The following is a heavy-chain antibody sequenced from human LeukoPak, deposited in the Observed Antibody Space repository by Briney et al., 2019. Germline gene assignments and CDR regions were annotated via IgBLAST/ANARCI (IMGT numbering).Heavy chain of an antibody. CDR1: GFTFSSYT. D-gene: IGHD6-6*01. CDR2: ISYDGSNK. J-gene: IGHJ4*02. V-gene: IGHV3-30*04. CDR3: ARDEGIAALSGTFDY. Sequence: GGSLRLSCAASGFTFSSYTMHWVRQAPGKGLDWVAVISYDGSNKYYADSVKGRFTISRDNSKNTLYLQMNSLRAEDTAVYYCARDEGIAALSGTFDYWGQGTLVTVSS.